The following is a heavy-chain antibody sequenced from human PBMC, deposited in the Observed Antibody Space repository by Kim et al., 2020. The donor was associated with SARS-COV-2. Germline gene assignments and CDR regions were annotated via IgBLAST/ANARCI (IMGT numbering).Heavy chain of an antibody. Sequence: SETLSLTCTVSGGSISSYYWSWIRQPPGKGLEWIGYIYYSGSTNYNPSLKSRVTISVDTSKNQFSLKLSSVTAADTAVYYCARHQTNYYDSSGYYFDYWGQGTLVTVSS. D-gene: IGHD3-22*01. CDR1: GGSISSYY. CDR2: IYYSGST. V-gene: IGHV4-59*08. J-gene: IGHJ4*02. CDR3: ARHQTNYYDSSGYYFDY.